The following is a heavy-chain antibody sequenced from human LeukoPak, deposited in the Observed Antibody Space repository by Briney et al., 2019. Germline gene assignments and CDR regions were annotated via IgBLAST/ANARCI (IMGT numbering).Heavy chain of an antibody. CDR2: ISGSGGST. CDR1: GFTFNNYV. J-gene: IGHJ4*02. D-gene: IGHD2-21*02. Sequence: GGSLRLSCAASGFTFNNYVMSWVRQAPGKGLEWVSAISGSGGSTYYADSVKGRFTISRDNSKNTLYLQMNSLRAEDTAVYYCAGSLAYCGGDCRLGDYWGQGTLVTVSS. CDR3: AGSLAYCGGDCRLGDY. V-gene: IGHV3-23*01.